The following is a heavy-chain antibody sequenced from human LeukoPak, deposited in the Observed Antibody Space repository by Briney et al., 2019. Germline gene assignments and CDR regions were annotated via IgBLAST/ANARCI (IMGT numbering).Heavy chain of an antibody. Sequence: RASVKVSCKASGGTFSSYAISWARQAPGQGLEWMGGIIAIFGTANYAQKFQGRVTITADESTSTAYMELSSLRSEDTAVYYCARSTFGVVLNWFDPWGQGTLVTVSS. J-gene: IGHJ5*02. D-gene: IGHD3-3*01. CDR2: IIAIFGTA. CDR1: GGTFSSYA. CDR3: ARSTFGVVLNWFDP. V-gene: IGHV1-69*13.